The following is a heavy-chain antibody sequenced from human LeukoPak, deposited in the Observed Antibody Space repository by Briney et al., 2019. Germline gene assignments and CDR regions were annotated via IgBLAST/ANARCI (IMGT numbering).Heavy chain of an antibody. J-gene: IGHJ4*02. CDR2: ISYDGSNK. V-gene: IGHV3-30-3*01. D-gene: IGHD6-13*01. Sequence: GGSLRLSCAASGFTFSSYAMHWVRQAPGKGPEWVAVISYDGSNKYYADSVKGRFTISRDNAKNTLYLQMNSLRAEDTAVYYCARGGSSSWYGSWGQGTLVTVSS. CDR3: ARGGSSSWYGS. CDR1: GFTFSSYA.